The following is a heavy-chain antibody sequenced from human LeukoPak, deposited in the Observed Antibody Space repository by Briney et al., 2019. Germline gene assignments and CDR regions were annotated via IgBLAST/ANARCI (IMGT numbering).Heavy chain of an antibody. Sequence: PSETLSLTCTVSGASISSSAYYWGWVRQPPRKGLEWLVCIGGSNYYRGSTYHNPSLKSRVTIHVDTSKDQFSLKLSSVTAADTAVYYCARLETSVTEHNWFDPWGQGTLVTVSS. J-gene: IGHJ5*02. CDR2: NYYRGST. V-gene: IGHV4-39*01. D-gene: IGHD2-21*02. CDR1: GASISSSAYY. CDR3: ARLETSVTEHNWFDP.